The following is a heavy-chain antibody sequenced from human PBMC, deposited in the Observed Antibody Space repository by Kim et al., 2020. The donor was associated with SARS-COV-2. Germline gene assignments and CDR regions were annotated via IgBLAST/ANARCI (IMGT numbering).Heavy chain of an antibody. D-gene: IGHD1-26*01. V-gene: IGHV4-39*01. Sequence: SETLSLTCTVSGGSISSSSYYWGWIRQPPGKGLEWIGSIYYSGSTYYNPSLKSRVTISVDTSKNQFSLKLSSVTAADTAVYYCARFGSWELRSDAFDIWGQGTMVTVSS. CDR2: IYYSGST. CDR3: ARFGSWELRSDAFDI. J-gene: IGHJ3*02. CDR1: GGSISSSSYY.